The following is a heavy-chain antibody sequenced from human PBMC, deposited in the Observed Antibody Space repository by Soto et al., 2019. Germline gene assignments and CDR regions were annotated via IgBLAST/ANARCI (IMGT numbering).Heavy chain of an antibody. CDR1: GFTFSDYY. CDR2: ISSSGSTI. V-gene: IGHV3-11*01. J-gene: IGHJ6*02. D-gene: IGHD3-3*01. Sequence: QVQLVESGGGLVKPRGSLRLSCAASGFTFSDYYMSWIRQAPGKGLEWVSYISSSGSTIYYADSVKGRFTISRDNAKNSLYLQMNSLRAEDTAVYYYARGTVEWLLYRFHGYGMDVWGQGTTVTVSS. CDR3: ARGTVEWLLYRFHGYGMDV.